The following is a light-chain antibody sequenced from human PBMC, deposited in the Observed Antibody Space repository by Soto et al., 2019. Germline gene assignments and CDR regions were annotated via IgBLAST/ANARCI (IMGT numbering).Light chain of an antibody. CDR1: SSDVGGYNY. CDR3: SSYTSSSTLV. Sequence: QSALTQPASVSGSPGQSITISCTGASSDVGGYNYVSWYQHHPGKAPKLMIYDXXXRPSGVSNRFSGSKSGNTASLPISGXXXXXXXXXYCSSYTSSSTLVFGGGTQLTVL. V-gene: IGLV2-14*03. CDR2: DXX. J-gene: IGLJ2*01.